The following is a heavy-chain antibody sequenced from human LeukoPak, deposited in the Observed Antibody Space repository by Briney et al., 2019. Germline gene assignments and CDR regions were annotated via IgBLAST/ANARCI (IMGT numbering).Heavy chain of an antibody. Sequence: PGGSLRLSCAASGFTFSSYAMSWVRQSPGKGLEWVSAISGSSGSTYYADSVKGRFTISRDNSKNTLYLQMNSLRADGTAVYYCARYITMIVVVDAFDIWGQGTMVTVSS. D-gene: IGHD3-22*01. CDR3: ARYITMIVVVDAFDI. CDR1: GFTFSSYA. V-gene: IGHV3-23*01. CDR2: ISGSSGST. J-gene: IGHJ3*02.